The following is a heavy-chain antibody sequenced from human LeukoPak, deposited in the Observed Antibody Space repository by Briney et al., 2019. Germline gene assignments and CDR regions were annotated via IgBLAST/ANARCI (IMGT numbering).Heavy chain of an antibody. V-gene: IGHV3-20*04. CDR1: GFTFDDYG. CDR3: ARDSGDYGPGGY. CDR2: INWNDGSA. Sequence: PGGSLRLSCGASGFTFDDYGMSWVRQAPGEGLEWVSGINWNDGSAGYADSVKGRFTISRDNAKNSLYLQMNSLRAEDTALYYCARDSGDYGPGGYWGQGTLVTVSS. J-gene: IGHJ4*02. D-gene: IGHD4-17*01.